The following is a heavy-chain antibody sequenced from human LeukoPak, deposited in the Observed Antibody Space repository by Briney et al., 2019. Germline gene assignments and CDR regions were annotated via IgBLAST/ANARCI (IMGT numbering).Heavy chain of an antibody. CDR1: GFTVSSNY. CDR2: IRNDESNK. CDR3: ARDGEYGGMDV. Sequence: GGSLRLSCAASGFTVSSNYMSWVRQAPGKGLEWVALIRNDESNKDHADSVKGRFTISRDGSKTTVYLQMSSLRVEDTAVYYCARDGEYGGMDVWGQGTTVTVSS. D-gene: IGHD2/OR15-2a*01. J-gene: IGHJ6*02. V-gene: IGHV3-30*02.